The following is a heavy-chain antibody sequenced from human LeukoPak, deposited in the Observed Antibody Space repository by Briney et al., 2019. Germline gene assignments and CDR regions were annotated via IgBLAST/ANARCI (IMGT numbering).Heavy chain of an antibody. CDR3: ARAGYSYGPAGAFDY. CDR1: GGSFSGYY. Sequence: SETLSLTCAVYGGSFSGYYWSWIRQPPGKGLEWIGEINHSGSTNYNPSLKSRVTISVDTSENQFSLKLSSVTAADTAVYYCARAGYSYGPAGAFDYWGQGTLVTVSS. D-gene: IGHD5-18*01. J-gene: IGHJ4*02. V-gene: IGHV4-34*01. CDR2: INHSGST.